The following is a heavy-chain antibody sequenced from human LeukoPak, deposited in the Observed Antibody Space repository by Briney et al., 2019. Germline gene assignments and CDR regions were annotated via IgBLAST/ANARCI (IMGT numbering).Heavy chain of an antibody. CDR2: ISTSGGST. D-gene: IGHD3-22*01. J-gene: IGHJ4*02. Sequence: GGSLRLSCAASGFTFSSYAMSWVRQAPGKGLEWVSTISTSGGSTYYADSVKGRFTISRDNSKNTLYLQMNSLRAEDTAVYYCAKGYYYDSSGPRFDYWGQGTLVTVSS. CDR1: GFTFSSYA. CDR3: AKGYYYDSSGPRFDY. V-gene: IGHV3-23*01.